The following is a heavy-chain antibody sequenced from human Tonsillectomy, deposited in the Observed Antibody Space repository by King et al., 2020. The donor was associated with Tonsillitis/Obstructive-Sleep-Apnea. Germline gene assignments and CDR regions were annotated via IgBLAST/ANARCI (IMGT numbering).Heavy chain of an antibody. Sequence: VQLVESGGGVVQPGRSLRLSCAASGFTFSSYAMHWVRQAPGKGLEWVAVISYDGSNKYYADSEKGRFTISRDNSKNTLYLQMNSLRAEDTAVYYCARDSTVTQFDYWGQGTLVTVSS. J-gene: IGHJ4*02. D-gene: IGHD4-17*01. CDR3: ARDSTVTQFDY. V-gene: IGHV3-30*04. CDR2: ISYDGSNK. CDR1: GFTFSSYA.